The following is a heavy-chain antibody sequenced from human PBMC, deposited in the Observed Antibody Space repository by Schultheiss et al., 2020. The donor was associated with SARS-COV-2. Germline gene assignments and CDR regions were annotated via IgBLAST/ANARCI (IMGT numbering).Heavy chain of an antibody. D-gene: IGHD6-13*01. CDR3: ATDIAAAGTGPF. CDR1: GFTFDDYA. Sequence: GGSLRLSCAASGFTFDDYAMHWVRQAPGKGLEWVSSISSSSSYIYYADSVKGRFTISRDNAKNSLYLQMNSLRAEDTAVYYCATDIAAAGTGPFWGQGTLVTVSS. V-gene: IGHV3-21*01. CDR2: ISSSSSYI. J-gene: IGHJ4*02.